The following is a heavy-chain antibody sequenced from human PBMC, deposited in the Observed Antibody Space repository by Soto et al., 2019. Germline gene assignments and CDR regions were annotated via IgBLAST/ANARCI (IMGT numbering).Heavy chain of an antibody. Sequence: SETLSLTCTVSGGSISSGGYYWSWIRQHPGKGLEWIGYIYYSGSTYYNPSLKSRVTISVDTSKNQFSLKLSSVTAADTAVYYCARESQLFQDYYGMDVWGQGTTVTVSS. V-gene: IGHV4-31*03. CDR1: GGSISSGGYY. CDR3: ARESQLFQDYYGMDV. J-gene: IGHJ6*02. D-gene: IGHD2-15*01. CDR2: IYYSGST.